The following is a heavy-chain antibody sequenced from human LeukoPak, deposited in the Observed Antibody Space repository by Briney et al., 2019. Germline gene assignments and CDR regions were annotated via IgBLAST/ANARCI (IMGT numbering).Heavy chain of an antibody. CDR3: ARDGSVRGMDV. J-gene: IGHJ6*02. CDR2: MYHSGNT. V-gene: IGHV4-38-2*02. CDR1: GYSISSGYY. Sequence: SETLSLTCTVSGYSISSGYYWAWIRQPPGKGLEWIGSMYHSGNTYYNPSLKSRVTIAVDTSKNQFSLKLSSVTAADTPVYYCARDGSVRGMDVWGQGTTVTVSS.